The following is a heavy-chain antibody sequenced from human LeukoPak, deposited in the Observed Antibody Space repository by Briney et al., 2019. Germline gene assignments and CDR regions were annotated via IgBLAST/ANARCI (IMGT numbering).Heavy chain of an antibody. Sequence: GGSLRLSCAASGFTFSSYSMNWVRQAPGKGLEWVSSISSDSTYIYYADSVKGRFTISRDNARNSLYLQMNSLRAEDTAVYYCARDYSGYSNYWGQGALVTVSS. D-gene: IGHD4-11*01. J-gene: IGHJ4*02. V-gene: IGHV3-21*01. CDR3: ARDYSGYSNY. CDR2: ISSDSTYI. CDR1: GFTFSSYS.